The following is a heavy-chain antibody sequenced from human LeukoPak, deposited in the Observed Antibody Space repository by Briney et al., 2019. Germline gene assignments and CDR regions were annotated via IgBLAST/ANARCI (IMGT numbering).Heavy chain of an antibody. V-gene: IGHV3-21*01. J-gene: IGHJ4*02. CDR2: ISSSSSYI. CDR1: GFTFSSYS. CDR3: ARGVVPAAMISY. Sequence: GGSLRLSCVASGFTFSSYSMNWVRQAPGKGLEWVSSISSSSSYIYYADSVKGRFTISRDNAKNSLYLQMNSLRAEDTAVYYCARGVVPAAMISYWGQGTLVTVSS. D-gene: IGHD2-2*01.